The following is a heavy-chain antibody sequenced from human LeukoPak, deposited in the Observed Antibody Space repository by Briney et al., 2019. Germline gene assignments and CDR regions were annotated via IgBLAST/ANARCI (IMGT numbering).Heavy chain of an antibody. CDR3: ARGQDWSRGYYDSSGYY. J-gene: IGHJ4*02. V-gene: IGHV1-69*01. CDR1: GGTFISYA. Sequence: ASVKVSCKASGGTFISYAISWVRQAPGQGLEWMGGIIPIFGTANYAQKFQGRVTITADESTSTAYMELSSLRSEDTAVYYCARGQDWSRGYYDSSGYYWGQGTLVTVSS. D-gene: IGHD3-22*01. CDR2: IIPIFGTA.